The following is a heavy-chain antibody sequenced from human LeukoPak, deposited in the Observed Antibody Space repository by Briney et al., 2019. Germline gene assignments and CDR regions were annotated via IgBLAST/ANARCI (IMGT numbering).Heavy chain of an antibody. J-gene: IGHJ4*02. Sequence: GSLRLSCAASGLTFSSHAMHWVRQAPGKGLEYVSAIVSNGGNTYYADSVRGRFTISRDNSKDTVYLQMGSLRPEDTAVYYAASDIWGQGALVTVSS. V-gene: IGHV3-64*02. CDR3: ASDI. CDR1: GLTFSSHA. CDR2: IVSNGGNT.